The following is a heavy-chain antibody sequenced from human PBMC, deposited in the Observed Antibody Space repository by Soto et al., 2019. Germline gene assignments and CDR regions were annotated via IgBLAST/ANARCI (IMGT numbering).Heavy chain of an antibody. CDR3: AREPSYYGSGSYYKENYYYYYGMDV. V-gene: IGHV1-3*01. J-gene: IGHJ6*02. CDR1: GYTFTSYA. D-gene: IGHD3-10*01. Sequence: GASVKVSCQASGYTFTSYAMHWVRQAPGQRLEWMGWINAGNGNTKYSQKFQGRVTITRDTSASTAYMELSSLRSEDKAVYYCAREPSYYGSGSYYKENYYYYYGMDVWGQGTTVT. CDR2: INAGNGNT.